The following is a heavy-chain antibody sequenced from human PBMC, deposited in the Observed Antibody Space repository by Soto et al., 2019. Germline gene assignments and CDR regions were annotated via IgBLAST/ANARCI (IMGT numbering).Heavy chain of an antibody. D-gene: IGHD3-3*01. J-gene: IGHJ6*02. CDR3: AKTPYDDFYYYGRDV. CDR1: GLSFSSYA. V-gene: IGHV3-23*01. CDR2: ITGNGGTI. Sequence: PGGSLRLSCAVSGLSFSSYAMSWVRQAPGKGLEWVSSITGNGGTIEYADSVKGRFSISRDNSKSTLSLQMNSLRAEDTAVYYCAKTPYDDFYYYGRDVWGQGTTVTVS.